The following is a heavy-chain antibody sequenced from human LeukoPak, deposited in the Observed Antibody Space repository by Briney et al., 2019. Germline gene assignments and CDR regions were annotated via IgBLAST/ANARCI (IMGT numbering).Heavy chain of an antibody. J-gene: IGHJ4*02. Sequence: PSETLSLTCTVSGGSISSYYWGWIRQPPGKGLEWIGYIYYSGSTNYNPSLKSRVTISVDTSKNQFSLKLSSVTAADTAVYYCARLLHYYDSSGYIYYFDYWGQGTLVTVSS. CDR1: GGSISSYY. CDR3: ARLLHYYDSSGYIYYFDY. V-gene: IGHV4-59*08. D-gene: IGHD3-22*01. CDR2: IYYSGST.